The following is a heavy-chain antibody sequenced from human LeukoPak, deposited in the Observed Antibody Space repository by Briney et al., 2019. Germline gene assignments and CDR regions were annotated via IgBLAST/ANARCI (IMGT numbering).Heavy chain of an antibody. CDR3: ANRDLRQGRDY. Sequence: GGSLRLSCAASGFTFSSSAMSWVRQVPGKGLEWVSGISSSGGSTNYADSVRGRFTISRDNSKNTLYLQMNSLRAEDTAVYYCANRDLRQGRDYWGQGTLVTVSS. V-gene: IGHV3-23*01. J-gene: IGHJ4*02. CDR1: GFTFSSSA. CDR2: ISSSGGST. D-gene: IGHD1-26*01.